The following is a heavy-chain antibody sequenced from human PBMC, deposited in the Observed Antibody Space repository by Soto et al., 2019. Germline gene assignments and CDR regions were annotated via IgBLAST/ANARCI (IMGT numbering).Heavy chain of an antibody. CDR3: ARWAAARPGVFDY. CDR1: GGSISSGGYS. J-gene: IGHJ4*02. V-gene: IGHV4-30-2*01. Sequence: TLSLTCAVSGGSISSGGYSWSWIRQPPGKGLEWIGYIYHSGSTYYNPSLKSRVTISVDRSKNQFSLKLSSVTAADTAVYYCARWAAARPGVFDYWGQGTLVTVSS. CDR2: IYHSGST. D-gene: IGHD6-6*01.